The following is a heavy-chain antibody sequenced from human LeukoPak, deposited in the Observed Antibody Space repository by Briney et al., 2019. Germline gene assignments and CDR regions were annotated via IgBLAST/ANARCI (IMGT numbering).Heavy chain of an antibody. V-gene: IGHV3-11*01. Sequence: PGGSLRLSCATSGFIFSGYYMSWIRQAPGKGLEWVSYISGSGNDISYADSVKGRFTISRDNAKSSLYLQMNSLRDADTAVYYCGTHAGRTGSDDWGEGTLVTASS. D-gene: IGHD3/OR15-3a*01. CDR1: GFIFSGYY. J-gene: IGHJ4*02. CDR2: ISGSGNDI. CDR3: GTHAGRTGSDD.